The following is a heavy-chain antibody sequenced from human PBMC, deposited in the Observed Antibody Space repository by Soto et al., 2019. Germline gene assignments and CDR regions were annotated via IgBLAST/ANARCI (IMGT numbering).Heavy chain of an antibody. D-gene: IGHD5-18*01. CDR1: GGSISSGGYY. CDR3: ARAGRGYSYGYYFDY. J-gene: IGHJ4*02. CDR2: IYYSGST. Sequence: SETLSLTCTVSGGSISSGGYYWGWIRQHPGKGLEWIGYIYYSGSTYYNPSLKSRVTISVDTSKNQFSLKLSSVTAADTAVYYCARAGRGYSYGYYFDYWGQGTLVTVSS. V-gene: IGHV4-31*03.